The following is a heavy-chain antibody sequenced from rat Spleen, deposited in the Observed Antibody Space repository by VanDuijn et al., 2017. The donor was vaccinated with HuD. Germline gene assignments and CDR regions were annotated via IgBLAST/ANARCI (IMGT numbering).Heavy chain of an antibody. CDR2: MRYDGDT. V-gene: IGHV2S30*01. CDR3: TRDDSLDY. CDR1: GFSLTGNN. Sequence: QVQLKESGPGLVQPSQTLSLTCTVSGFSLTGNNVHWVRQPPGKGLEWMGRMRYDGDTYYNSALKSRLSISRDTSKNQVFLKMNSLQTDDTAIYYCTRDDSLDYWGQGVMVTVSS. J-gene: IGHJ2*01.